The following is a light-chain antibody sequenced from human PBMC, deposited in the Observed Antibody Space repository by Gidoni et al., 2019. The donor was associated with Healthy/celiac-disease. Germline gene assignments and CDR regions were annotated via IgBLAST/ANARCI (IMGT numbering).Light chain of an antibody. CDR3: QQSSNWPL. J-gene: IGKJ5*01. V-gene: IGKV3-11*01. CDR1: QSVSSY. Sequence: DIVLTQSPATLSLSPGERATLSCRASQSVSSYLAWYQQKPGQAPRLLIYDASNRATGIPARFSGSGSGTDFTLTIRSLEPEDFAVYYCQQSSNWPLFGQGTRLEIK. CDR2: DAS.